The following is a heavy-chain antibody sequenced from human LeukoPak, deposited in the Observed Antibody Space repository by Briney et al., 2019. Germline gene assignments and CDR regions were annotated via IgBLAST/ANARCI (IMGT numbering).Heavy chain of an antibody. CDR3: ARDVDTAMGKAYYYYYMDV. J-gene: IGHJ6*03. V-gene: IGHV1-18*01. Sequence: ASVKVSCKASGYTFTSYGISWVRQAPGQGLEWMGWISAYNGNTNYAQKLQGRVTITADESTSTAYMELSSLRSEDTAVYYCARDVDTAMGKAYYYYYMDVWGKGTTVTVSS. CDR1: GYTFTSYG. CDR2: ISAYNGNT. D-gene: IGHD5-18*01.